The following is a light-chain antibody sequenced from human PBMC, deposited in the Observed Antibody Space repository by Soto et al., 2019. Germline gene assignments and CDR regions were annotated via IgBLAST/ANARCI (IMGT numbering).Light chain of an antibody. CDR3: QQTFVSPLT. CDR1: QTIGTS. CDR2: AVS. V-gene: IGKV1-39*01. J-gene: IGKJ4*01. Sequence: DVQLTQSTSSLSASVGDRVTIACRASQTIGTSLNWYQHRPGRAPKLLMYAVSSLQSGVPSRFSGSGSGTDFTLTISSLHPEDFATYYCQQTFVSPLTFGGGTNVDIK.